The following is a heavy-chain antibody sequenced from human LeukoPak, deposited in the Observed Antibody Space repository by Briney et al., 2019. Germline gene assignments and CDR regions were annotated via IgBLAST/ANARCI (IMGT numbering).Heavy chain of an antibody. V-gene: IGHV4-39*01. CDR2: IYYSGST. D-gene: IGHD3-10*01. CDR1: GGSISSSSYY. CDR3: ARGGDGSRGSGSYRGKGVNWFDP. J-gene: IGHJ5*02. Sequence: SETLSLTCTVSGGSISSSSYYWGWIRQPPGKGLEWIGSIYYSGSTYYNPSLKSRVTISVDTSKNQFSLKLSSVTAADTAVYYCARGGDGSRGSGSYRGKGVNWFDPWGQGTLVTVSS.